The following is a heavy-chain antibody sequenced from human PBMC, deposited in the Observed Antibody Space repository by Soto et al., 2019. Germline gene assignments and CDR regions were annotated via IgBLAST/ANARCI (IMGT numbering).Heavy chain of an antibody. D-gene: IGHD6-6*01. CDR1: GGSVSSCAYY. CDR2: IYYSGRT. J-gene: IGHJ5*02. CDR3: ARGSFSSSSSWFDP. V-gene: IGHV4-31*03. Sequence: SETLSLTSTVSGGSVSSCAYYWSWIRQHPGKGLEWIGYIYYSGRTYYNPALHSRVSIAVDTTENQFSLKLTSVTAADTSVYYCARGSFSSSSSWFDPWDRGTLVTVSS.